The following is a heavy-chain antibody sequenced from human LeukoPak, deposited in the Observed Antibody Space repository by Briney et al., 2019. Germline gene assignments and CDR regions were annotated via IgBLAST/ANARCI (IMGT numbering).Heavy chain of an antibody. D-gene: IGHD3-3*01. J-gene: IGHJ6*02. Sequence: PGGSLRLSCAASGFTFSSYAMHWVRQAPGKGLEWVAVISYDGSNKYYADSVKGRFTISRDNSKNTLYLQMNSLRAEDTAVYYCARDQAYDFWSGYYDYCYYGMDVWGQGTTVTVSS. CDR2: ISYDGSNK. CDR1: GFTFSSYA. V-gene: IGHV3-30-3*01. CDR3: ARDQAYDFWSGYYDYCYYGMDV.